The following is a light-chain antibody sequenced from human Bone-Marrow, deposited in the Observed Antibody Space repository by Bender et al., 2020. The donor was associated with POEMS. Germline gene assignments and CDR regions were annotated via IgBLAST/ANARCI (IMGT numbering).Light chain of an antibody. V-gene: IGLV6-57*03. CDR2: EDN. CDR3: QSYDSDNVV. CDR1: SGSIASNY. Sequence: FMLTQPHSVSESPGKTVTISCTRTSGSIASNYVQWYQQRPGSAPTIVIYEDNRRPSGVPDRSSGSVDRSSKSASLTISGLKTEDEADYYCQSYDSDNVVFGGGTKLTVL. J-gene: IGLJ2*01.